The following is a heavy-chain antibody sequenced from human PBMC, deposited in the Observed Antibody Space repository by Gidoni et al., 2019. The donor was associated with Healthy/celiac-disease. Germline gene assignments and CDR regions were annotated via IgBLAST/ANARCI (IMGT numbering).Heavy chain of an antibody. V-gene: IGHV4-39*01. CDR1: GGSISSSSYY. Sequence: QLQLQESGPGLVKPSETLSLTCTVSGGSISSSSYYWGWIRPPPGKGLEWIGSIYYSGSTYYNPSLKSRVTISVDTSKNQFSLKLSSVTAADTAVYYCATQPRARASSGVDYWGQGTLVTVSS. J-gene: IGHJ4*02. CDR3: ATQPRARASSGVDY. D-gene: IGHD7-27*01. CDR2: IYYSGST.